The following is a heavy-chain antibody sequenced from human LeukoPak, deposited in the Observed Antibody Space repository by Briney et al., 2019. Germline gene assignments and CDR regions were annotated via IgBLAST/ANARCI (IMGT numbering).Heavy chain of an antibody. CDR3: ARGCCNNTTCSNIIGP. D-gene: IGHD2-2*01. Sequence: ASAKVSCKASGYPFSGFLIHRVRQAPGQGLEWMGWRNANRGGTNYAPKFQGRVTMTTGTSITTAFMEMSRLGSDATAMYYCARGCCNNTTCSNIIGPWGQGTRVTVSS. J-gene: IGHJ5*02. CDR2: RNANRGGT. CDR1: GYPFSGFL. V-gene: IGHV1-2*02.